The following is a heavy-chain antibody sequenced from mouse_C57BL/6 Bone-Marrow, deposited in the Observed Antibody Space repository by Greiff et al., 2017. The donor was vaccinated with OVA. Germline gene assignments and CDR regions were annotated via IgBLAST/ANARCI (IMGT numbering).Heavy chain of an antibody. Sequence: LVESGAELARPGASVKLSCKASGYTFTSYGISWVKQRTGQGLEWIGEIYPRSGNTYYNEKFKGKATLTADKSSSTAYMELRSLTSEDSAVYFCARDLGNLFAYWGQGTLVTVSA. V-gene: IGHV1-81*01. D-gene: IGHD4-1*01. CDR1: GYTFTSYG. CDR2: IYPRSGNT. CDR3: ARDLGNLFAY. J-gene: IGHJ3*01.